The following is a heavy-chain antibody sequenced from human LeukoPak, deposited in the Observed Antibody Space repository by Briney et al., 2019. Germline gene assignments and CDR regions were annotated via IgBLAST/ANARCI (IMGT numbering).Heavy chain of an antibody. Sequence: ASVKVSCKASGGTFSSYAISWVRQAPGQGLEWMGGIIPIFGTANYAQKFQGRVTITADKSTSTAYMELSSLRSEDTAVYYCAREKVTTAAFDIWGQGTMVTVSS. V-gene: IGHV1-69*06. J-gene: IGHJ3*02. D-gene: IGHD2-21*02. CDR1: GGTFSSYA. CDR3: AREKVTTAAFDI. CDR2: IIPIFGTA.